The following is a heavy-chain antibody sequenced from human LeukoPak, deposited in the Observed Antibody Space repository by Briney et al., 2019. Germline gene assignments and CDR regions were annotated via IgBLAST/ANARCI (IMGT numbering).Heavy chain of an antibody. Sequence: GGSPRLSCAASGFTFSSYGMHWVRQAPGNGLEWVAVIWYDGSNKYYADSVKGRFTISRDNSKNTLYLQMNSLRAEDTAVYYCARDHSSGWYSDYFDYWGQGTLVTVSS. CDR3: ARDHSSGWYSDYFDY. CDR2: IWYDGSNK. D-gene: IGHD6-19*01. V-gene: IGHV3-33*01. CDR1: GFTFSSYG. J-gene: IGHJ4*02.